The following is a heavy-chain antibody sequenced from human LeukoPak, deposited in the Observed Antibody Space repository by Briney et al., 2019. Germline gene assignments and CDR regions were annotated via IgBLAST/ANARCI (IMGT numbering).Heavy chain of an antibody. CDR2: IWYDGSNK. Sequence: GGSLRLSCAASGFTFSSYGMHWVRQAPGKGLEWVAVIWYDGSNKYYADSVKGRFTISRDNSKNTLYLQMNSLRAEDTAVYYCARDLHSSSWFYYYYYYGMDVWGQGTTVTVSS. D-gene: IGHD6-13*01. V-gene: IGHV3-33*08. CDR3: ARDLHSSSWFYYYYYYGMDV. CDR1: GFTFSSYG. J-gene: IGHJ6*02.